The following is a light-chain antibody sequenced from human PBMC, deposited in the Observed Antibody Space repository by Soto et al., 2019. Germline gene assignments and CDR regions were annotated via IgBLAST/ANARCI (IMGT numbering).Light chain of an antibody. V-gene: IGLV2-8*01. CDR3: SSYAGSNNYV. CDR1: SSDLGAYTY. CDR2: GFT. Sequence: QSALTQPPSSSGSPGQSFTISCTATSSDLGAYTYVSWDQQHPGKAPKLMIYGFTERPSGVPDRFSGSKSGNTACLTVSGLQTEDEAYYYCSSYAGSNNYVFGTGTKVTVL. J-gene: IGLJ1*01.